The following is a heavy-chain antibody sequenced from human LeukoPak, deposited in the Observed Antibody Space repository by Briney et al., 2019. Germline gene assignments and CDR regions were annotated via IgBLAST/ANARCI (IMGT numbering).Heavy chain of an antibody. D-gene: IGHD5-12*01. Sequence: SETLSLTCTVSGGSISNYYWSWIRQPPGKELEWIGYIYYSGSTNYNPSLKSRVTISVDKSKNQFSLKLSSVTAADTAVYYCATRVDSGYDYDLWGQGTLVTVSS. CDR1: GGSISNYY. J-gene: IGHJ5*02. CDR2: IYYSGST. CDR3: ATRVDSGYDYDL. V-gene: IGHV4-59*12.